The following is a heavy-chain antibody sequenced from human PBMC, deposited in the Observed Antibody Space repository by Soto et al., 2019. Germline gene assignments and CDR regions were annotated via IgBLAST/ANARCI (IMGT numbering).Heavy chain of an antibody. Sequence: SLRLSCAASGFTFSSYGMHWVRQAPGKGLEWVAVIWYDGSNKYYADSVKGRFTISRDNSKNTLYLQMNSLRAEDTAVYYCARENCSGGSCYPYYYYYGMDVWGQGTTVTVSS. D-gene: IGHD2-15*01. J-gene: IGHJ6*02. V-gene: IGHV3-33*01. CDR3: ARENCSGGSCYPYYYYYGMDV. CDR1: GFTFSSYG. CDR2: IWYDGSNK.